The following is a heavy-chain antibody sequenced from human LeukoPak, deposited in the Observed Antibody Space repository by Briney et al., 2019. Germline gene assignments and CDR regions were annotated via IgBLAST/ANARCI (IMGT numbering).Heavy chain of an antibody. D-gene: IGHD1-26*01. CDR2: VSSTSFHI. V-gene: IGHV3-21*01. Sequence: KPGGSLRLSCVASGFMFSSHNMNWVRQAPGKGLEWVASVSSTSFHIYYADSVKGRFTISRDNAKNSLYLQLNSLRAEDTAVYYCARDRKVEPLPDKWGQGILVTVSS. CDR3: ARDRKVEPLPDK. J-gene: IGHJ4*02. CDR1: GFMFSSHN.